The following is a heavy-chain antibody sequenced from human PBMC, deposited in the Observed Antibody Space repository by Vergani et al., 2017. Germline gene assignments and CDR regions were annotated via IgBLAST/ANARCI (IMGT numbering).Heavy chain of an antibody. Sequence: EVQLVESGGGLVKPGGSLRLSCAASGFTFSSYSMNWVRQAPGKGLEWVSSISSSSSYIYYADSVKGRFTISRDNAKNSLYLQMNSLRAEDTAVYYCASDSVDTAMGDFDYWGQGTLVTVSS. J-gene: IGHJ4*02. CDR1: GFTFSSYS. V-gene: IGHV3-21*01. CDR2: ISSSSSYI. D-gene: IGHD5-18*01. CDR3: ASDSVDTAMGDFDY.